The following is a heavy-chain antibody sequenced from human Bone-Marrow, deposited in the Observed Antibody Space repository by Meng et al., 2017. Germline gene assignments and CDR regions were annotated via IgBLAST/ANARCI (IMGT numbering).Heavy chain of an antibody. J-gene: IGHJ6*02. CDR1: GYTFTSYG. Sequence: ASVKVSCKASGYTFTSYGISWVRQAPGQGLEWMGWISAYNGNTNYAQKLQGRVTMTTDTSTSTAYMELRSLRSDDTAVYYCARDRDYYGSGLNYYGMDVWGQGTTVTVSS. D-gene: IGHD3-10*01. CDR3: ARDRDYYGSGLNYYGMDV. V-gene: IGHV1-18*01. CDR2: ISAYNGNT.